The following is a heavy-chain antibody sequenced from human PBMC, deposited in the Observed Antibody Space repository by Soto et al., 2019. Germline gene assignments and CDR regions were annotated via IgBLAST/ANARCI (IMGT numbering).Heavy chain of an antibody. V-gene: IGHV1-3*01. J-gene: IGHJ3*02. Sequence: GASVKVSCKASGYTFTSYAMHWVRQAPGQRLEWMGWINAGNGNTKYSQKFQGRVTITRDTSASTAYMELSSLRSEDTAVYYCARVDGVDYDFWSGAKLGAFDIWGQGTMVTVS. CDR2: INAGNGNT. CDR3: ARVDGVDYDFWSGAKLGAFDI. CDR1: GYTFTSYA. D-gene: IGHD3-3*01.